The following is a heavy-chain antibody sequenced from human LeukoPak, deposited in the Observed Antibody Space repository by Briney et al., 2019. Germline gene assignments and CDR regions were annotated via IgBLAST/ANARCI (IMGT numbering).Heavy chain of an antibody. Sequence: TGGSLRLSCAASGFTFSSYAMSWVRQAPGKGLEWVSAISGSGGSTYYADSVKGRFTISRDNSKNTLYLQMNSLTADDTAVYYCARGTTVTTGGDYYYGMDVWGQGTTVTVSS. J-gene: IGHJ6*02. D-gene: IGHD4-17*01. CDR2: ISGSGGST. CDR3: ARGTTVTTGGDYYYGMDV. V-gene: IGHV3-23*01. CDR1: GFTFSSYA.